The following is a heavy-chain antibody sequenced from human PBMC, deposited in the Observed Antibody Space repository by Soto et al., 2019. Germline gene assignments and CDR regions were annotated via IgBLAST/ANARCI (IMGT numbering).Heavy chain of an antibody. CDR3: ARGPELPLDD. V-gene: IGHV1-18*04. CDR1: GYTLTRYG. D-gene: IGHD1-26*01. J-gene: IGHJ4*02. CDR2: ISAYNGNT. Sequence: SGKVSGSASGYTLTRYGISLVRQAPGQGLEWMGWISAYNGNTNYAKKLQGRVTMTTETSTSTAYMELRSLRSDDTAVYYCARGPELPLDDWGQGTLVTVSS.